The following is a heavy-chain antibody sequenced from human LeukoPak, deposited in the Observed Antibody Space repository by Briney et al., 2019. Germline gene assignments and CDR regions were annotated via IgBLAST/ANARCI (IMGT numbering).Heavy chain of an antibody. CDR3: ARDLKFGGVIVTPWWFDP. J-gene: IGHJ5*02. CDR1: GYTFTSYA. CDR2: INAGNGNT. V-gene: IGHV1-3*01. D-gene: IGHD3-16*02. Sequence: GASVKVSCKASGYTFTSYAMHWVRQAPGQRLEWMGWINAGNGNTKYSQKFQGRVTITRDTSASTAYMELSSLRSEDTAVYYCARDLKFGGVIVTPWWFDPWGQGTLVTVSS.